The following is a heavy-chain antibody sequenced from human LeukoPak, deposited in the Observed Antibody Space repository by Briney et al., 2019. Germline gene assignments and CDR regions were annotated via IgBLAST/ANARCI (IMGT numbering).Heavy chain of an antibody. Sequence: TRGSLRLSCAASGFTFSSYSMNWVRQAPGKGLEWVSSISSSSSYIYYADSVKGRFTISRDNAKNSLYLQMNSLRAEDTAVYYCARDCSSTSCPAFTLYYYYGMDVWGQGTTVTVSS. J-gene: IGHJ6*02. CDR2: ISSSSSYI. V-gene: IGHV3-21*01. CDR1: GFTFSSYS. CDR3: ARDCSSTSCPAFTLYYYYGMDV. D-gene: IGHD2-2*01.